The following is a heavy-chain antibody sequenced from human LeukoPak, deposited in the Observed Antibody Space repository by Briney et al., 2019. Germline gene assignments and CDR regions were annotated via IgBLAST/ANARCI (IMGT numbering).Heavy chain of an antibody. CDR1: GFTFSSYP. J-gene: IGHJ4*02. V-gene: IGHV3-23*01. CDR3: AKGPGKLVVVVSTFDY. CDR2: ISGSGGST. Sequence: PGGSLRLSCAASGFTFSSYPMSWVRQAPGKGLEWVSSISGSGGSTYYADSVKGRFTISRDNSKNTLYLQMNSLRAEDTAIYYCAKGPGKLVVVVSTFDYWGQGTLVTVSA. D-gene: IGHD2-21*01.